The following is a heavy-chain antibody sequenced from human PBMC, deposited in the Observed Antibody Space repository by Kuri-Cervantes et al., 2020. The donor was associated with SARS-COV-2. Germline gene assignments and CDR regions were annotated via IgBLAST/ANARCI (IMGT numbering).Heavy chain of an antibody. CDR2: ISSSGSTI. CDR3: AKDPKLWPQAYFDY. CDR1: GFTFSSYE. D-gene: IGHD5-18*01. V-gene: IGHV3-48*03. Sequence: GESLKISCAASGFTFSSYEMNWVRQAPGKGLEWVSYISSSGSTIYYADSVKGRFTISRDNAKNSLYLQMSSLRAEDTAVYYCAKDPKLWPQAYFDYWGQGTLVTVSS. J-gene: IGHJ4*02.